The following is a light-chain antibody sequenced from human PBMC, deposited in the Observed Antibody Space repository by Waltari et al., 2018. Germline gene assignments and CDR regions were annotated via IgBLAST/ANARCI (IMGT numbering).Light chain of an antibody. CDR3: QQRRTWPSIT. CDR1: QSVGGN. J-gene: IGKJ5*01. V-gene: IGKV3-11*01. Sequence: EIVLTQSPATLSLSPGQRGTLSCRASQSVGGNLAWYQQKPGQAPRLLIYDASNMATGIPARFSGSGSGTDFTLTISSLEPEDFAVYYCQQRRTWPSITFGQGTRLDI. CDR2: DAS.